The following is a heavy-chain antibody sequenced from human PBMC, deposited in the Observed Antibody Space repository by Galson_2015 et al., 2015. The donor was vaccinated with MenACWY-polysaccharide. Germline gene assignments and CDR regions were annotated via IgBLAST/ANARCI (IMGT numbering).Heavy chain of an antibody. CDR2: TSGGGDYP. CDR1: GFTFNENA. Sequence: SLRLSCAASGFTFNENAMGWVRQAPGKGLEWVSGTSGGGDYPFYADSVKGRFTISRDNSKNTLYLQMNSLRAEDTAVYYCVKMGGQELANYYFNKWGQGTLVTVSS. V-gene: IGHV3-23*01. CDR3: VKMGGQELANYYFNK. D-gene: IGHD6-13*01. J-gene: IGHJ4*02.